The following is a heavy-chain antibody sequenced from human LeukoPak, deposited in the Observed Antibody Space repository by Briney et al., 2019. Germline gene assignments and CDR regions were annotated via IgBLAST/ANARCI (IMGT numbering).Heavy chain of an antibody. J-gene: IGHJ5*02. CDR1: GFIFSQYS. Sequence: GGSLRLSCAASGFIFSQYSMNWVRQAPGKGLEWVSHIRSSSETFYADSVKGRFTISRDNARNSLYLQINNLRGEDTAIYYCARDAGNSGYGCDLWGQGTLVTVSS. CDR2: IRSSSET. CDR3: ARDAGNSGYGCDL. D-gene: IGHD5-12*01. V-gene: IGHV3-48*01.